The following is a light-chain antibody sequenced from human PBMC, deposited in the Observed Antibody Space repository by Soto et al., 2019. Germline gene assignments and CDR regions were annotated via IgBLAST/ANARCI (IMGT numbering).Light chain of an antibody. CDR3: SSSTSSSTFV. CDR2: EVS. CDR1: NSDVNY. Sequence: QSALTQPDSVSGAPGQSITISCTGTNSDVNYVSWHQQHPGKAPKLMIYEVSNRSSGVSNRFSGSKSGNTASLTISGLQAEDEADYYCSSSTSSSTFVFGTGTKVTVL. V-gene: IGLV2-14*01. J-gene: IGLJ1*01.